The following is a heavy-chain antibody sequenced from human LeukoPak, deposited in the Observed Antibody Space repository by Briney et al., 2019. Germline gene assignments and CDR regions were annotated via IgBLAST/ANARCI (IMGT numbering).Heavy chain of an antibody. CDR3: ARLVWHCSSTSCYANWFDP. Sequence: GASVKVSCTASGYTFTSYGISWVRQAPGQGLEWMGWISAYNGNTNYAQKLQGRVTMTTDTSTSTAYMELRSLRSDDTAVYYCARLVWHCSSTSCYANWFDPWGQGTLVTVSS. V-gene: IGHV1-18*01. J-gene: IGHJ5*02. D-gene: IGHD2-2*01. CDR2: ISAYNGNT. CDR1: GYTFTSYG.